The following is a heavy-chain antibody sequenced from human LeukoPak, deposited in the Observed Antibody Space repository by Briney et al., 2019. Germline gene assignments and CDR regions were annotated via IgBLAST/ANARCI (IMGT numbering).Heavy chain of an antibody. V-gene: IGHV4-31*03. J-gene: IGHJ5*02. CDR3: ARDLKGYCSGGSCSNWFDP. Sequence: SQTLSLTCTVSGGSISSGGYEWSWIRQHPGKGLEWIGYIYYSGSTYYNPSLKSRVTISVDTSKNQFSLKLSSVTAADTAVYYCARDLKGYCSGGSCSNWFDPWGQGTLVTVSS. CDR2: IYYSGST. CDR1: GGSISSGGYE. D-gene: IGHD2-15*01.